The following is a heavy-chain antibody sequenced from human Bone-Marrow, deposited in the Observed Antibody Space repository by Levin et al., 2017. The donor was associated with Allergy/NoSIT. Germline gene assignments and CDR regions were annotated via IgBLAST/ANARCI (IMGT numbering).Heavy chain of an antibody. Sequence: GGSLRLSCAASGFTFNTYWMTWIRQAPGKGLEWVANIKPDESEKYFVDSVKGRFTISRDNAKNSLYLQMNSLRAEDTAVYYCARGPYCSTTSCYDFFDSWGQGTLVTVPS. D-gene: IGHD2-2*01. CDR3: ARGPYCSTTSCYDFFDS. CDR1: GFTFNTYW. CDR2: IKPDESEK. J-gene: IGHJ4*02. V-gene: IGHV3-7*01.